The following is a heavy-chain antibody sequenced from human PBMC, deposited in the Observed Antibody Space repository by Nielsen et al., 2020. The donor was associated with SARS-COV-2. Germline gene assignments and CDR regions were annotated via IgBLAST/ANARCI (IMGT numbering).Heavy chain of an antibody. CDR2: MNPNSGNT. J-gene: IGHJ6*02. Sequence: ASVKVSCKASGGTFSSYAISWVRQATGQGLEWMGWMNPNSGNTGYAQKFQGRVTMTRNTSISTAYMELSSLRSEDTAVYYCARWRAAAGTWYYYYGMDVWGQGTTVTVSS. CDR3: ARWRAAAGTWYYYYGMDV. CDR1: GGTFSSYA. D-gene: IGHD6-13*01. V-gene: IGHV1-8*02.